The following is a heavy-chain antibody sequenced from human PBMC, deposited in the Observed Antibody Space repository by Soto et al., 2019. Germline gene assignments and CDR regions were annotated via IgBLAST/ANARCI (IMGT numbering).Heavy chain of an antibody. V-gene: IGHV6-1*01. D-gene: IGHD1-26*01. CDR1: GDSVSSNSAA. CDR3: ARGVGATSYNCFDP. Sequence: SQTLSLTCAISGDSVSSNSAAWNWIRQSPSRGLEWLGRTYYRSKWYNDYAVSVKSRITINPDTSKNQFSLQLNSVTAEDTAVYYCARGVGATSYNCFDPWGQGTLVTVSS. J-gene: IGHJ5*02. CDR2: TYYRSKWYN.